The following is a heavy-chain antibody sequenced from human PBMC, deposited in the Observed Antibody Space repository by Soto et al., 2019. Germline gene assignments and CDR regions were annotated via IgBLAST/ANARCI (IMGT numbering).Heavy chain of an antibody. CDR2: IYYTGTT. CDR3: AREEKQWARYGGDFEN. CDR1: DGSVSTGNFY. D-gene: IGHD6-19*01. V-gene: IGHV4-61*03. J-gene: IGHJ4*02. Sequence: NPSETLSLTCGVSDGSVSTGNFYWSWIRQPPGKGLEWIGHIYYTGTTNYNPSLKSRVTISVDTSNNHFSLKVSSVTAADTAVYYCAREEKQWARYGGDFENWGQGILVTVSS.